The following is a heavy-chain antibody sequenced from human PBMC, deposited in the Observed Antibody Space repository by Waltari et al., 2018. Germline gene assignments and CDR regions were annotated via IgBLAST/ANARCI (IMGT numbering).Heavy chain of an antibody. CDR2: IKSTGSTI. D-gene: IGHD4-17*01. CDR1: GFNFSTYS. J-gene: IGHJ4*02. V-gene: IGHV3-48*02. Sequence: LRLSCAASGFNFSTYSMNWVRQAPGKGLEWISYIKSTGSTIHYADSVKGRFTISRDNAKNSLYLQMNSLRDEDTAVYYCARGLGDYTYWGQGTLVTISS. CDR3: ARGLGDYTY.